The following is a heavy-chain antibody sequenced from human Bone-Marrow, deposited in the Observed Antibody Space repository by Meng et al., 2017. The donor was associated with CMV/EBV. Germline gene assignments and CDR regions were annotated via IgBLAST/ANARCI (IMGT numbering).Heavy chain of an antibody. V-gene: IGHV3-15*01. CDR2: IKRKTDGGTT. CDR3: TTENYQYGMDV. CDR1: GFTFSSFY. Sequence: GGSLRLSCAASGFTFSSFYMSWVRQAPGKGLEWVGRIKRKTDGGTTDYAAPVKGRFTISRDDSKNTLYLQMNSLKTEDAAMYYCTTENYQYGMDVWGQGTTVTVSS. J-gene: IGHJ6*02.